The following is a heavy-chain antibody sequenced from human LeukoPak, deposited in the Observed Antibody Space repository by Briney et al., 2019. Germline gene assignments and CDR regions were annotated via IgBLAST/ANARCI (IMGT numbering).Heavy chain of an antibody. CDR3: ARSGIDYDSSGYYYVDYFDY. J-gene: IGHJ4*02. CDR1: GGTFSSYA. V-gene: IGHV1-69*13. CDR2: IIPIFGTA. Sequence: SVKVSCKASGGTFSSYAISWVRQAPGQGLEWMGGIIPIFGTANYAQKFQGRVTITADESTSTAYKELSSLRSEDTAVYYCARSGIDYDSSGYYYVDYFDYWGQGTLVTVSS. D-gene: IGHD3-22*01.